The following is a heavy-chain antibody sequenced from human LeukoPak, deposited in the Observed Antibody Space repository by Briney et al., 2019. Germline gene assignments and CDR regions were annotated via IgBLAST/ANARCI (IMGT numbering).Heavy chain of an antibody. J-gene: IGHJ4*02. CDR3: AKDPSWEPPGN. CDR1: GFTFSSYG. D-gene: IGHD1-26*01. CDR2: ISYDGSNK. V-gene: IGHV3-30*18. Sequence: GGSLRLSCAASGFTFSSYGMHWVRQAPGKGLEWVAVISYDGSNKYYADSVKGRFTISRDNSKNTLYLQMNSLRAEDTAVYYCAKDPSWEPPGNWGQGTLVTVSS.